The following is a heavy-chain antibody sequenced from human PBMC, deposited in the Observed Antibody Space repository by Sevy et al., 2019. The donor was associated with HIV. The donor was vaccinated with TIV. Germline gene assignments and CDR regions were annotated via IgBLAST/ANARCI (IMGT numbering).Heavy chain of an antibody. V-gene: IGHV3-33*01. J-gene: IGHJ4*02. CDR1: QFNFDTYA. CDR3: ATNMVHAGAYDSYFNF. Sequence: GGSLRLSCVASQFNFDTYAIHWVRQAPGKGLEWVAMIWYDGSSKDYAESVKGRCAISRDNSQNTVFLQMNSLRAEDTGVYYCATNMVHAGAYDSYFNFWGQGSRVTVSS. D-gene: IGHD3-10*01. CDR2: IWYDGSSK.